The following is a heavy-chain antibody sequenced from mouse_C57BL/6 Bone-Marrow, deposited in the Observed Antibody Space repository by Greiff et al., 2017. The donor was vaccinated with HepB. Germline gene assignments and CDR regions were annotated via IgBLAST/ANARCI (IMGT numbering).Heavy chain of an antibody. CDR3: ARYIFGPYEMDY. CDR1: GFTFTDYY. Sequence: EVKLEESGGGLVQPGGSLSLSCAASGFTFTDYYMSWVRQPPGKALEWLGFIRNKANGYTTEYSASVKGRFTISRDNSQSILYLQMNALRAEDSATYYCARYIFGPYEMDYWGQGTSVTVSS. J-gene: IGHJ4*01. D-gene: IGHD2-12*01. V-gene: IGHV7-3*01. CDR2: IRNKANGYTT.